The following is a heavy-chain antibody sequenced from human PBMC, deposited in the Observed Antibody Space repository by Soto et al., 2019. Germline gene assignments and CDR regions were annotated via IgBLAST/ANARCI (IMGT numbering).Heavy chain of an antibody. CDR3: ARDASYQLVRVV. CDR1: GVTLSKYG. Sequence: XGSLRLSCVGSGVTLSKYGMHWVRQAPGMGLEWVAVISPDGGNNYYVDSVRGRFTISRDNAKNSLYLQMNSLRAEDTAVYYCARDASYQLVRVVWGQGNTVTVSS. D-gene: IGHD2-2*01. J-gene: IGHJ6*02. V-gene: IGHV3-30*03. CDR2: ISPDGGNN.